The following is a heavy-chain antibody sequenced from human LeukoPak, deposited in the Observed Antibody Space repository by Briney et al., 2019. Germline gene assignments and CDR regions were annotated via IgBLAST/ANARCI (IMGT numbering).Heavy chain of an antibody. J-gene: IGHJ6*02. D-gene: IGHD2-8*01. V-gene: IGHV3-9*01. CDR1: GFRFDDYG. Sequence: PGRSLRLSCAASGFRFDDYGMHWVRQAPGKGLEWVSGIGWGSGDIEYANSVKGRFTISRDNVRSSLFLQMHSLRSEDTALYFCAKHVRRSCSNGICSVTNSYSGMDAWGQGTTVTVSS. CDR2: IGWGSGDI. CDR3: AKHVRRSCSNGICSVTNSYSGMDA.